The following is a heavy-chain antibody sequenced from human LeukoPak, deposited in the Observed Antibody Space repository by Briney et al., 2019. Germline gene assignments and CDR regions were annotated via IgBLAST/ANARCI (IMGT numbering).Heavy chain of an antibody. CDR2: IYPGDSDT. CDR3: AMQSDTRRYYNYYYMDV. Sequence: GDSLKIYCKAPGYTFTRNWIGWVRQMPGKGLEWMGIIYPGDSDTRYSPSFQGQVTISADKTISTVYLHWSSLKATDTAMYYCAMQSDTRRYYNYYYMDVWSKGTTVTVSS. J-gene: IGHJ6*03. CDR1: GYTFTRNW. D-gene: IGHD5-18*01. V-gene: IGHV5-51*01.